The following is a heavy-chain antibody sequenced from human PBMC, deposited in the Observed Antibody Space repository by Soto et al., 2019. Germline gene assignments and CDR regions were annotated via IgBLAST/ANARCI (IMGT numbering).Heavy chain of an antibody. CDR3: AQDRGYGYRFDH. J-gene: IGHJ4*02. CDR1: GYTFLKYG. D-gene: IGHD3-16*01. V-gene: IGHV1-18*01. Sequence: QVQLVQSGPEVKKPGASVKVSCKASGYTFLKYGINWVRQAPGQGLEWMGGIQTDTGHPNVAQKFQDRVIMTTDTSTGTAYMEMRSLRSGDTATYYCAQDRGYGYRFDHWGQGTLVTVSS. CDR2: IQTDTGHP.